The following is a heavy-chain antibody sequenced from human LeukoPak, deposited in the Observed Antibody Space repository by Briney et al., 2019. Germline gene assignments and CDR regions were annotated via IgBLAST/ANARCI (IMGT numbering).Heavy chain of an antibody. Sequence: PGGSLRLSCAASGFTFSDAWMTWVRQAPGKGLEWAGRIKSRTDGGTTDYAAPVKGRFTISRDDSENTLYLQMNSLKTEDTGVYYCTARVRVRTGTTWDAFDIWGQGTMVTVSS. CDR2: IKSRTDGGTT. J-gene: IGHJ3*02. CDR1: GFTFSDAW. CDR3: TARVRVRTGTTWDAFDI. V-gene: IGHV3-15*01. D-gene: IGHD1-7*01.